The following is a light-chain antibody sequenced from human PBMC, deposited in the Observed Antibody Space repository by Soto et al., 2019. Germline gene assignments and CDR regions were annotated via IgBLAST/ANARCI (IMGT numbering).Light chain of an antibody. J-gene: IGKJ5*01. CDR3: QQYGTSPGIT. Sequence: LTQSPGTLSLSPGERATLSCRASQTVSSSYLAWYQQKPGQAPRLLIYGASSRATGIPDRFSGSGSGTDFTLTISRLEPEDFAVYYCQQYGTSPGITFGQGTRLEIK. CDR2: GAS. CDR1: QTVSSSY. V-gene: IGKV3-20*01.